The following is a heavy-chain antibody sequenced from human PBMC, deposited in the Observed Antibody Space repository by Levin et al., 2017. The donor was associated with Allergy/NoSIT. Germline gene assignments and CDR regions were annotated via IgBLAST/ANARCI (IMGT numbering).Heavy chain of an antibody. J-gene: IGHJ4*02. CDR1: GFTFSKYW. CDR2: IKQDGSET. CDR3: VRSPYDYIWTIDY. D-gene: IGHD3-16*01. Sequence: GESLKISCAASGFTFSKYWMSWVRQAPGKGLEWLGNIKQDGSETYTVESVKGRFTISRDNAKNSLYLQMNSLRVEDTAVYYCVRSPYDYIWTIDYWGRGALVTVSS. V-gene: IGHV3-7*01.